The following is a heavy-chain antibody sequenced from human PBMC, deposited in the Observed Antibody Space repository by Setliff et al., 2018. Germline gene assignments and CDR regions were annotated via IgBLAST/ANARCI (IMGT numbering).Heavy chain of an antibody. CDR2: MSGSGGSI. Sequence: GGSLRLSCVASGFTFTSYVMTWVRQAPGKGLEWVSAMSGSGGSINYTDSVKGRFTISRDNSKNTLYLQMDSLRDDDTAVYYCAKPTQGQLALGAWGQGTLVTVSS. V-gene: IGHV3-23*01. CDR1: GFTFTSYV. D-gene: IGHD1-1*01. J-gene: IGHJ5*02. CDR3: AKPTQGQLALGA.